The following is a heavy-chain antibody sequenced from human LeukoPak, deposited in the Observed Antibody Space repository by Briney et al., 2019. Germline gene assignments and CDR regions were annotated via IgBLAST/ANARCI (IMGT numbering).Heavy chain of an antibody. CDR1: GGTFSSYA. V-gene: IGHV1-69*13. CDR3: AREGGVVPAAIVPALDI. D-gene: IGHD2-2*02. J-gene: IGHJ3*02. Sequence: SVKVSCKASGGTFSSYAISWVRQAPGQGLEWVGGIIPIFGTANYAQKFQGRVTITADESTSTAYMELSSLRSEDTAVYYCAREGGVVPAAIVPALDIWGQGTMVTVSS. CDR2: IIPIFGTA.